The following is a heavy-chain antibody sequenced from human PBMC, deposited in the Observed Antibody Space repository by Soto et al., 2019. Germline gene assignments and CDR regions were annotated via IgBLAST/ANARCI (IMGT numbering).Heavy chain of an antibody. CDR3: ARYVVGRGKDAPGY. Sequence: EVQLLESGGNLVQPGGSLTLSCAASGFIFSNYAMSWVRQAPGKGLEWVSSISAVTSAINYADPVRGRFTMSRDNSENKVYLQMNSLTGEDTAMYYCARYVVGRGKDAPGYWGQGTLVTVSS. CDR2: ISAVTSAI. V-gene: IGHV3-23*01. CDR1: GFIFSNYA. J-gene: IGHJ4*02. D-gene: IGHD3-10*01.